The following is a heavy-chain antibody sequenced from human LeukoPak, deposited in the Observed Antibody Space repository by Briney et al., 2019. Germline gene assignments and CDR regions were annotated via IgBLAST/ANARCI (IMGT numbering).Heavy chain of an antibody. J-gene: IGHJ4*02. Sequence: PGGSLRLSCAASGFTFSSYSMNWVRQAPGKGLEWVSSISSSSSNIYYADSVKGRFTISRDNAKNSLYLQMNSLRAEDTAVYYCAREYTTRDYWGQGTLVTVSS. V-gene: IGHV3-21*01. CDR1: GFTFSSYS. CDR2: ISSSSSNI. CDR3: AREYTTRDY. D-gene: IGHD1-1*01.